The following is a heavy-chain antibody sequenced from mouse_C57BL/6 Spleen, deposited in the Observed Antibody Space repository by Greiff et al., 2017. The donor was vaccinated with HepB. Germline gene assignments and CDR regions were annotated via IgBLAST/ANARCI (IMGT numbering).Heavy chain of an antibody. V-gene: IGHV1-55*01. CDR2: IYPGSGST. J-gene: IGHJ1*03. CDR1: GYTFTSYW. D-gene: IGHD1-1*01. CDR3: ARPYYYGSEANYFDV. Sequence: QVQLKQPGAELVKPGASVKMSCKASGYTFTSYWITWVKQRPGQGLEWIGDIYPGSGSTNYNEKFKSKATLTVDTSSSTAYMQLSSLTSEDSAVYYCARPYYYGSEANYFDVWGTGTTVTVSS.